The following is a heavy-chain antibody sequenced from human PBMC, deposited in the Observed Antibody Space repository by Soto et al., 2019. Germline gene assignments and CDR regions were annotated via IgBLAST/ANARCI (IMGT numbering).Heavy chain of an antibody. CDR3: ARTTGDY. CDR1: GGSISSYY. J-gene: IGHJ4*02. V-gene: IGHV4-59*01. D-gene: IGHD1-1*01. CDR2: IYYSGST. Sequence: SETLSLTCTVSGGSISSYYWSWIRQPPGKGLEWIGYIYYSGSTNYNPSLKSRVTISVDTSKNQFSLKLSSVTAADTAVYYCARTTGDYWGQGTLVTVSS.